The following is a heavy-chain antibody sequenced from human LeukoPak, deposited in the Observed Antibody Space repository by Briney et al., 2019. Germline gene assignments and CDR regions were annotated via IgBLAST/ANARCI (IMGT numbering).Heavy chain of an antibody. V-gene: IGHV3-20*04. CDR1: VFTFDDYG. Sequence: GGSLRLSCAASVFTFDDYGMSWVRQAPGKGLEWVSGINWNGGSTGYADSVKGRFTISRDNSKNTLYLQMNTLGAEDTAVYYCALEDSSGYLGYFDYWGQGTLVTVSS. CDR2: INWNGGST. D-gene: IGHD3-22*01. J-gene: IGHJ4*02. CDR3: ALEDSSGYLGYFDY.